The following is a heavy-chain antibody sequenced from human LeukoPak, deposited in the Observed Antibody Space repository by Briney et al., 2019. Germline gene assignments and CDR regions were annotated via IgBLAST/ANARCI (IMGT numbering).Heavy chain of an antibody. V-gene: IGHV1-2*02. CDR2: INPNSGGT. J-gene: IGHJ4*02. D-gene: IGHD3-10*01. CDR3: ARDRGAMIPGAY. Sequence: ASVKVSCNASGYTFTGYYMHWVRQAPGQGLEWMGWINPNSGGTNYAQKFQGRVTMTRDTSISTAYMELSRLRSDDTAVYYCARDRGAMIPGAYWGQGTLVTVSS. CDR1: GYTFTGYY.